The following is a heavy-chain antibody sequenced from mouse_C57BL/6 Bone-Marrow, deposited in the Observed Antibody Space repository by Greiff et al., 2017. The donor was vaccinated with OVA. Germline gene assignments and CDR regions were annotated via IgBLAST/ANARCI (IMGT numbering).Heavy chain of an antibody. J-gene: IGHJ2*01. CDR3: AIGTAFAD. CDR2: IYPYNGVS. V-gene: IGHV1-31*01. Sequence: VQLKESGPELVKPGASVKISCKASGYSFTGYYMHWVKQSHGNILDWIGYIYPYNGVSSYTQKFKGKATLTVDKSSSTAYMAISRLTSEDSAVYYCAIGTAFADRGQGTPLTVSS. D-gene: IGHD1-2*01. CDR1: GYSFTGYY.